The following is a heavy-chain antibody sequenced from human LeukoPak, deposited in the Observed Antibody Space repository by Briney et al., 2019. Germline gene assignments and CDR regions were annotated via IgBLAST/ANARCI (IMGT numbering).Heavy chain of an antibody. V-gene: IGHV4-39*01. D-gene: IGHD2-2*01. Sequence: PSETLSLTCTVSGGSISSSSYYWGWIRQPPGKGLEWIGSIYYSGSTYCNPSLKSRVTISVDTSKNQFSLKLSSVTAADTAVYYCGYQLLNGYFDYWGQGTLVTVSS. J-gene: IGHJ4*02. CDR3: GYQLLNGYFDY. CDR2: IYYSGST. CDR1: GGSISSSSYY.